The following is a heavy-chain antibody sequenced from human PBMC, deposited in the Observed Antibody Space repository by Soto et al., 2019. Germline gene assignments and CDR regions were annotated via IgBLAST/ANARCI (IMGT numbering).Heavy chain of an antibody. D-gene: IGHD6-19*01. Sequence: QVQLQESGPGLVKPSETLSLTCSVSGGSMNNYYWSWIRQPPGKGLEWIGYTDYSGRTNYNPSLKIRDTASVATSKHQFTLKLSSVTAADTAVHYCARLSGSGWYTLGYWGQGTLVTVSS. CDR1: GGSMNNYY. CDR2: TDYSGRT. J-gene: IGHJ4*02. V-gene: IGHV4-59*08. CDR3: ARLSGSGWYTLGY.